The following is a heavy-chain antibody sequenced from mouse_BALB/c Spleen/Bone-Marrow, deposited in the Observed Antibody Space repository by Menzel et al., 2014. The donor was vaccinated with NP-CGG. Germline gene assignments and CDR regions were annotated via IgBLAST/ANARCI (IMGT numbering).Heavy chain of an antibody. V-gene: IGHV1-20*02. J-gene: IGHJ2*01. Sequence: DVQLQESGPELVKPGASVKISCKASGYSFTGYFMNWVMQSHGKSLEWIGRINPYNGDTFYNQKFKGKVTLTVDKSSSTAHMELRSLASEDSAVYYCARSGYYGSSYLDYWGQGTTLTVSS. D-gene: IGHD1-1*01. CDR3: ARSGYYGSSYLDY. CDR1: GYSFTGYF. CDR2: INPYNGDT.